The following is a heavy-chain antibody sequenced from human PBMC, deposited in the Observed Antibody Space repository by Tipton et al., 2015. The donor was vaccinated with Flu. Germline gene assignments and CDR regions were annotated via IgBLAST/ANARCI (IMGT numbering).Heavy chain of an antibody. CDR1: GGSISSSSYY. D-gene: IGHD5-18*01. J-gene: IGHJ4*02. CDR2: IYYSGST. Sequence: TLSLTCTVSGGSISSSSYYWGWIRQPPGKGLAWIVSIYYSGSTYYNPSLKSRVTISVDTSKNQFSLKLSSVTAADTAVYYCASGNTATDYWGQGTLVTVSS. V-gene: IGHV4-39*01. CDR3: ASGNTATDY.